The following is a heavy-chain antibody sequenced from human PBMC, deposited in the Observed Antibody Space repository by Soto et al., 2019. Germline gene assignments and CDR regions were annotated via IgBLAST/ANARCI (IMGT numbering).Heavy chain of an antibody. CDR3: AKDFKTSPYYYDSSGYGY. Sequence: QVQLVESGGGVVQPGRSLRLSCAASGFTFSSYGMHWVRQAPGKGLEWVAVISYDGSNKYYADSVKGRFTISRDNSKNTLYLQMNSLRAEDTAVYYCAKDFKTSPYYYDSSGYGYWGQGTLVTVSS. D-gene: IGHD3-22*01. CDR1: GFTFSSYG. J-gene: IGHJ4*02. V-gene: IGHV3-30*18. CDR2: ISYDGSNK.